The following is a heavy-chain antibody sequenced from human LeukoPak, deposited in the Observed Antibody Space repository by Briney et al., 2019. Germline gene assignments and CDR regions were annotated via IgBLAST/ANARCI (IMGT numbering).Heavy chain of an antibody. J-gene: IGHJ4*02. CDR1: GGSIRRYY. CDR2: IYYRGRT. V-gene: IGHV4-59*12. Sequence: SETLSLTCTLSGGSIRRYYWSWIPHPPGRGVESMGYIYYRGRTKYNPPLKNPVNISVNTFKNQFSLKLTSVTAVDKAVKYCARGGRKQWLAHQGDCWGQGTLVTVSS. D-gene: IGHD6-19*01. CDR3: ARGGRKQWLAHQGDC.